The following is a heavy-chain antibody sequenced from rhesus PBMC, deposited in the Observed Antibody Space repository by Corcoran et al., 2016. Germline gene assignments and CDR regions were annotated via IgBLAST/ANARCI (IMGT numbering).Heavy chain of an antibody. CDR2: IFGSIGST. Sequence: VQLQESGPGLVKPSETLSLTCAVSGGPISGGSGWSWLRQPPGKGLEWIGHIFGSIGSTYYNPSLKRRVTISRDTSKNQFSLQLSSVTAADTAVYYCARRYYYDSGYYPYWGQGVLVTVSS. CDR3: ARRYYYDSGYYPY. D-gene: IGHD3-28*01. J-gene: IGHJ4*01. CDR1: GGPISGGSG. V-gene: IGHV4S7*01.